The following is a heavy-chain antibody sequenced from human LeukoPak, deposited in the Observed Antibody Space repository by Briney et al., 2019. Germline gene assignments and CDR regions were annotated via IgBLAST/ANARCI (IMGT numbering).Heavy chain of an antibody. V-gene: IGHV3-48*02. J-gene: IGHJ4*02. Sequence: PGGSLRLSCAVSGFTFSSFGMNWVRQAPGRGLEWVSYISDSGGTKYYADSVKGRFTISRDSAKNSLYLQMNSLRDEDTAVYYCARSFYYDILTGYSTDYWGQGTLVTVSP. CDR2: ISDSGGTK. CDR3: ARSFYYDILTGYSTDY. D-gene: IGHD3-9*01. CDR1: GFTFSSFG.